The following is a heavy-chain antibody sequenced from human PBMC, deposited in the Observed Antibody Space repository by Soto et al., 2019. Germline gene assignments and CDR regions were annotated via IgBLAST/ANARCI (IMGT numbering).Heavy chain of an antibody. J-gene: IGHJ2*01. CDR2: FDPEDGET. D-gene: IGHD4-17*01. V-gene: IGHV1-24*01. CDR1: GYTLTELA. CDR3: ATPTLRWPYWYFDL. Sequence: SLKVSCKGAGYTLTELAMHLARHAPGNALEWMGGFDPEDGETLYAQKSQGRVTMTEDTSTDTAYMELSNLRSEDTAVYYCATPTLRWPYWYFDLWGRGTLVTVSS.